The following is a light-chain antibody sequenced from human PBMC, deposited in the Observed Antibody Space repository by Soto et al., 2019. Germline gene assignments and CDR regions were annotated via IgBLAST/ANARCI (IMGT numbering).Light chain of an antibody. CDR1: QSVLYSSNNKNY. CDR3: QQYYSTPLT. CDR2: WAS. J-gene: IGKJ4*01. V-gene: IGKV4-1*01. Sequence: DIVMTQSPDSLAVSLGERATINCKSSQSVLYSSNNKNYLAWYQQKPGQPPKLPIYWASTRESGVPDRFSGSGSGTDFTLTISSLQAEDVAVYYCQQYYSTPLTFVGGTKVEIK.